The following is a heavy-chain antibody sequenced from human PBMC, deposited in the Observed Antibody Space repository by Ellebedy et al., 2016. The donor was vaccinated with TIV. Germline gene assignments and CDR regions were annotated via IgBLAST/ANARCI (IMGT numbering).Heavy chain of an antibody. Sequence: MPGGSLRLSCAVYGGSFRGYYWTWIRTPPGKGLEWIGEINHSGSTNYNPSLKSRVTISVDTSKTQFSLNLRSVTAADTAVYYCAGGLWFGESLGFFDYWGQGTLVTVSS. D-gene: IGHD3-10*01. J-gene: IGHJ4*02. CDR2: INHSGST. CDR3: AGGLWFGESLGFFDY. V-gene: IGHV4-34*01. CDR1: GGSFRGYY.